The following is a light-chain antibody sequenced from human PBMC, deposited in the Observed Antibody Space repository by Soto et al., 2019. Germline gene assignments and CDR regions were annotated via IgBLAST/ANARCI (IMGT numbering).Light chain of an antibody. CDR1: SDSVSPSHF. V-gene: IGLV8-61*01. J-gene: IGLJ2*01. Sequence: QAVVTQEPSFSVSPGGTVTLTCCLSSDSVSPSHFSSWYQQTPGPAPRTLIYNTNTRSSGVPDRFSGSILGNRAALTITGAQADDESDYYGVLYMRRGISVFGGGTKLTVL. CDR3: VLYMRRGISV. CDR2: NTN.